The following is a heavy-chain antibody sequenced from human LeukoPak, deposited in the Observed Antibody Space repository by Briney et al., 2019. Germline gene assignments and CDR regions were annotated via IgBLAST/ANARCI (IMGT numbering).Heavy chain of an antibody. J-gene: IGHJ6*03. D-gene: IGHD4-11*01. V-gene: IGHV4-34*01. CDR1: GGSFSGYY. CDR3: ARHRGAFSPKLQYYMDV. Sequence: SETLSLTCAVYGGSFSGYYWSWIRQPPGKGLEWIGEINHSGSTNYNPSLKGRVTISVDTSKNQFSLKLSSVTAADTAVYYCARHRGAFSPKLQYYMDVWGKGTTVTVSS. CDR2: INHSGST.